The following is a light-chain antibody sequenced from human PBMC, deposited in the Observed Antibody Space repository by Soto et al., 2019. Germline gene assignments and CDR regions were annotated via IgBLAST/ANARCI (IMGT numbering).Light chain of an antibody. CDR1: QSISSY. V-gene: IGKV1-39*01. J-gene: IGKJ1*01. Sequence: DIQMTQSPSSLSASVGDRVTITCRASQSISSYLNWYQQKPGKAPKLLIYAASSLQSGVPSRFSGSGSGTDFTLTISSLQPEDFATYYCQQSVTTFGQGTKVDIK. CDR2: AAS. CDR3: QQSVTT.